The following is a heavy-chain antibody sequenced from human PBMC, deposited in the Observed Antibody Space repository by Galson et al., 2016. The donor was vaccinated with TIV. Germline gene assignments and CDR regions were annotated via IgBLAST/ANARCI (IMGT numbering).Heavy chain of an antibody. CDR3: ASDRNTAFDTYHYYYGMDV. V-gene: IGHV1-69*13. Sequence: SVKVSCKASGGTFSSYVFNWVRLAPGQGLEWMGGIIPLFRTTNYAQKFQGRVTITAGESTNTAYMELNSLRSGDTAGYYCASDRNTAFDTYHYYYGMDVWGQGTTVTVSS. CDR1: GGTFSSYV. J-gene: IGHJ6*02. D-gene: IGHD5-18*01. CDR2: IIPLFRTT.